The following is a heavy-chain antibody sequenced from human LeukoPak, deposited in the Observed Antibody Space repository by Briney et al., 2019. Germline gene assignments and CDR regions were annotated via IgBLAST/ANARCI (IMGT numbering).Heavy chain of an antibody. CDR1: GSTVSSNY. CDR3: ARGIWFGELSTFDY. D-gene: IGHD3-10*01. CDR2: IYSGGST. V-gene: IGHV3-53*01. J-gene: IGHJ4*02. Sequence: GGSLRLSCAASGSTVSSNYMSWVRQAPGKGLEWDSVIYSGGSTYYADSVKGLFTISRDNSKTTLYLQMNSLRAEDTAVYYCARGIWFGELSTFDYWGQGTLVTVSS.